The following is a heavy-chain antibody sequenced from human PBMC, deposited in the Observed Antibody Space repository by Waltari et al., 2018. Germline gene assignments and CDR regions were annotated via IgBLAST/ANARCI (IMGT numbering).Heavy chain of an antibody. V-gene: IGHV4-38-2*01. CDR2: IYHSGST. CDR1: GYSISSGYY. J-gene: IGHJ6*03. Sequence: QVQLQESGPGLVKPSETLSLTCAVSGYSISSGYYWGWIRQPPGKGLEWIGSIYHSGSTYYSPSLKSRVTISVDTSKNQFSLKLSSVTAADTAVYYCARVPYSSSWQGVYYYYYMDVWGKGTTVTVSS. D-gene: IGHD6-13*01. CDR3: ARVPYSSSWQGVYYYYYMDV.